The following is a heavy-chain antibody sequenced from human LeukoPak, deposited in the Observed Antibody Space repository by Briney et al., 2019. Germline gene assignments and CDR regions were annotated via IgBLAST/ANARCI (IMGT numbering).Heavy chain of an antibody. CDR1: GFTFSSYA. J-gene: IGHJ4*02. CDR2: ISGSGGST. V-gene: IGHV3-23*01. CDR3: ANNLGNIVGATTGDY. Sequence: PGVSLRLSCAASGFTFSSYAMSWIRQAPEKGLEWVSTISGSGGSTYYADSVKGRFTISRDNSKNTLYLQMNSLRAEDTAVYYCANNLGNIVGATTGDYWGQGTLVTVSS. D-gene: IGHD1-26*01.